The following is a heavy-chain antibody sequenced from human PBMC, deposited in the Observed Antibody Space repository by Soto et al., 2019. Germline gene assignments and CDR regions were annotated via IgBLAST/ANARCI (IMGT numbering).Heavy chain of an antibody. D-gene: IGHD6-19*01. CDR1: GGSISSYY. CDR2: IYYSGST. CDR3: ARISGWIDY. Sequence: QVQLQESGPGLVKPSETLSLTCTVSGGSISSYYWSWIRQPPGKGLEWIGYIYYSGSTNYNPSLKSRVTISVDTSKTQCSLKLRSVTAADTAVYYCARISGWIDYWGQGTLVTVSS. J-gene: IGHJ4*02. V-gene: IGHV4-59*01.